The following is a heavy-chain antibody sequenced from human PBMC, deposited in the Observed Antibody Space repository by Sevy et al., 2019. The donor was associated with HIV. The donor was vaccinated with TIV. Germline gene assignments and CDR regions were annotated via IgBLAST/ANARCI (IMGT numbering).Heavy chain of an antibody. J-gene: IGHJ4*02. Sequence: GGSLRLSCAASGITFSSHAMHWVRQAPGKGREWVTIISYDGSNKYYADSVKGRFIISRDNSKNTLYLQMNSLGAEDTAVYYCARADYGDYSGEFDYWGQGTLVTVSS. CDR2: ISYDGSNK. CDR1: GITFSSHA. CDR3: ARADYGDYSGEFDY. V-gene: IGHV3-30-3*01. D-gene: IGHD4-17*01.